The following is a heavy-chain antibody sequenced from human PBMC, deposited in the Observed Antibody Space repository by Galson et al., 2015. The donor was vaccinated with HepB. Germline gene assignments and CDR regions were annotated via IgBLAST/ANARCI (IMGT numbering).Heavy chain of an antibody. V-gene: IGHV3-30*18. CDR3: AKNSCSGYSCDGYFDY. J-gene: IGHJ4*02. D-gene: IGHD2-15*01. CDR1: GSTFSSYG. Sequence: SLRLSCAASGSTFSSYGMHWVRQAPGKGLEWVAVISSDGTNKYYADSVKGRFTISRDNSKNTLYLQMKSLRAEDTAVYYCAKNSCSGYSCDGYFDYWGQGTLVTVSS. CDR2: ISSDGTNK.